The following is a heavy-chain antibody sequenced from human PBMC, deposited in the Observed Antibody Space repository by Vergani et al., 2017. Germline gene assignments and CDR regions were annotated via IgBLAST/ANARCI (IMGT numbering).Heavy chain of an antibody. Sequence: QVQLQESGPGLVKPSETLSLTCTVSGGYISSYYWSWIRQPSGKGLEWIGYIYYSGSTNYNPSLKSRVTISVDTSKNQFSLKLSSVTAADTALYYCAKPLGAYSSGFDAFDIWGQGTMVTVSS. V-gene: IGHV4-59*12. CDR2: IYYSGST. CDR3: AKPLGAYSSGFDAFDI. CDR1: GGYISSYY. D-gene: IGHD6-19*01. J-gene: IGHJ3*02.